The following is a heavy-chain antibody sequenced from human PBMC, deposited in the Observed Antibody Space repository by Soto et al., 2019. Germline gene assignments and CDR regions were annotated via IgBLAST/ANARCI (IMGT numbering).Heavy chain of an antibody. D-gene: IGHD6-6*01. CDR1: GGSISSSSYY. CDR2: IYYSGST. J-gene: IGHJ5*02. V-gene: IGHV4-39*07. CDR3: ARAVLSSSSSGGDWFDP. Sequence: SETLSLTCTVSGGSISSSSYYWGWIRQPPGKGLEWIGSIYYSGSTYYNPSLKSRVTISVDTSKNQFSLKLSSVTAADTAVYYCARAVLSSSSSGGDWFDPWGQGTLVTVSS.